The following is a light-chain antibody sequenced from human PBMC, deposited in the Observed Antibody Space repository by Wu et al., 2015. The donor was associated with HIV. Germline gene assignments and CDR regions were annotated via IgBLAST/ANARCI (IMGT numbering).Light chain of an antibody. V-gene: IGKV3D-11*01. CDR2: DAS. CDR1: QGVGRF. Sequence: EIVLTQSPATLSLSPGQRAILSCRASQGVGRFLAWYQQKPGQAPRLLMYDASNRATGIPARFSGSGSGTDFTLTISSLEPEDFAVYYCQQRDNWLTFGGGTKVEIK. J-gene: IGKJ4*01. CDR3: QQRDNWLT.